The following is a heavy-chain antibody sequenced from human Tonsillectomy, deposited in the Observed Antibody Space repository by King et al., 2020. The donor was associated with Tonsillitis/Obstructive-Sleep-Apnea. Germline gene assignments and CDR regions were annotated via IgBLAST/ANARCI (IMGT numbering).Heavy chain of an antibody. V-gene: IGHV4-61*01. CDR1: GGSVSSSSYY. Sequence: QLQESGPGLVKPSETLSLTCTFSGGSVSSSSYYWSWIRQPPGKGLEWIGYIYYSGSTNYNPSLKSRVSISVDTSKNQFSLRLSSVTAADTAVYYCARDTSGCLDYWGQGALVTVSS. D-gene: IGHD5-12*01. CDR2: IYYSGST. CDR3: ARDTSGCLDY. J-gene: IGHJ4*02.